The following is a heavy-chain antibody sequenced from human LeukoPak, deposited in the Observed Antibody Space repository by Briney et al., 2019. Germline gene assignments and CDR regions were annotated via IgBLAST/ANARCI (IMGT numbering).Heavy chain of an antibody. Sequence: GASVKVSCKASGYTFTSYNINWVRQATGQGLECMGWMNPNSGNTGYAQKFQGRVTMTRNTSISTAYMELSSLRSEDTAVYYCATDLYCSGGSCYGTDAFDIWGQGTMVTVSS. V-gene: IGHV1-8*01. CDR3: ATDLYCSGGSCYGTDAFDI. J-gene: IGHJ3*02. D-gene: IGHD2-15*01. CDR1: GYTFTSYN. CDR2: MNPNSGNT.